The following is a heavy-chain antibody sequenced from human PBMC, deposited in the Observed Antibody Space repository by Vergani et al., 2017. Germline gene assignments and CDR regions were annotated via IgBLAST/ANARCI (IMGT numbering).Heavy chain of an antibody. CDR1: GGTFSSYT. CDR3: AXAQDDYGDYGAFDI. D-gene: IGHD4-17*01. Sequence: QVQLVQSGAEVKKPGSSVKVSCKASGGTFSSYTISWVRQAPGQGLEWMGRIIPILGIANYAKKFQGRVTITADKSTSTAFMELSSLRSEDTAVYYCAXAQDDYGDYGAFDIWGQGTMVTVSS. CDR2: IIPILGIA. J-gene: IGHJ3*02. V-gene: IGHV1-69*02.